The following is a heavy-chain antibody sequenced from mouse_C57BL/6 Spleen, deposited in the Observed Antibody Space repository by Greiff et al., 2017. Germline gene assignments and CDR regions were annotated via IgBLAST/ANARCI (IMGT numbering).Heavy chain of an antibody. Sequence: VQLQQSGPELVKPGASVKMSCKASGYTFTDYNMHWVKQSHGKSLEWIGYINPNNGGTSYNQKFKGKATLTVNKSSSTAYMELRSLTSEDSAVYYCVSYSNYPYFDYWGQGTTLTVSS. V-gene: IGHV1-22*01. CDR1: GYTFTDYN. D-gene: IGHD2-5*01. CDR2: INPNNGGT. CDR3: VSYSNYPYFDY. J-gene: IGHJ2*01.